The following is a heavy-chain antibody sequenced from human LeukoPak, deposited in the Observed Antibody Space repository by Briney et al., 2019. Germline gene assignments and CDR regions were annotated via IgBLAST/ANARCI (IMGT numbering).Heavy chain of an antibody. V-gene: IGHV3-23*01. D-gene: IGHD3-3*02. CDR3: AKGWISPPS. J-gene: IGHJ4*02. CDR2: IVASAGAA. Sequence: QSGGSLRLSCAASGFTFSSYAMSWVRQAPGKGLEWVSAIVASAGAAYYADSERGRFTISRDNSKNTLYLQMNSLRAEDTAIYYCAKGWISPPSWGQGTLVTVSS. CDR1: GFTFSSYA.